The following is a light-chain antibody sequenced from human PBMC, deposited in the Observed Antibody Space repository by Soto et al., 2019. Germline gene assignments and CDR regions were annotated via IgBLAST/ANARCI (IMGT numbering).Light chain of an antibody. CDR2: EGS. V-gene: IGKV3-11*01. CDR1: QSVSSY. Sequence: DIVLTQSPATLSLSPGQTATLSCRASQSVSSYLAWYQQKAGQAPRLLIYEGSNRATGIPTRFGGSGSGTDFSLTISSLEPEDFAVYYCQQRSNWPSTFGQGTTGDIK. CDR3: QQRSNWPST. J-gene: IGKJ1*01.